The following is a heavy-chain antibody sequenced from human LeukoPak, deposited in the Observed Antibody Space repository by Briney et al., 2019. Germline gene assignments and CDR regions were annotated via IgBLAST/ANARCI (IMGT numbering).Heavy chain of an antibody. V-gene: IGHV3-53*01. D-gene: IGHD3-22*01. J-gene: IGHJ1*01. Sequence: GGSLRLSCAASGFTVSSNYMSWVRQAPGKGLEWVSIIYSGGSTYYADSVKGRFTISRDSSKNTLYLQMNSLRAEDTAVYYCATPTMIEGYWHFQHWGQGTLVTVSS. CDR3: ATPTMIEGYWHFQH. CDR2: IYSGGST. CDR1: GFTVSSNY.